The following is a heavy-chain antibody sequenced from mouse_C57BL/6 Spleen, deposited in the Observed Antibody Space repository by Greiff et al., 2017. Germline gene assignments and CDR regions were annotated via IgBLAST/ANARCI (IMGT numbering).Heavy chain of an antibody. CDR3: ARRPSNYLYYFDY. CDR1: GYTFTDYT. Sequence: VQLQQSDAELVKPGASVKISCKASGYTFTDYTIHWMKQRPEQGLEWIGYIYPSDGSTKYNEKFKGKATLTADKSSSTAYMHLNSLTSEDSAVYFCARRPSNYLYYFDYWGQGTTLTVSS. CDR2: IYPSDGST. V-gene: IGHV1-78*01. D-gene: IGHD2-5*01. J-gene: IGHJ2*01.